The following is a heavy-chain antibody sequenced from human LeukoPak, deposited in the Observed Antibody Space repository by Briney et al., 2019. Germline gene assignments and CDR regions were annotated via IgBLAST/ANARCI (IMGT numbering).Heavy chain of an antibody. J-gene: IGHJ4*02. D-gene: IGHD3-10*01. V-gene: IGHV4-4*02. CDR2: IYHSGST. CDR3: AKSGSYYGSTSG. CDR1: GGSISSSNW. Sequence: SGTLSLTCAVSGGSISSSNWWSWVRQPPGKGLEWIGEIYHSGSTNYNPSLKSRVTISVDTSKNQFSLKLTSVTAADTAVYYCAKSGSYYGSTSGWGQGTLVTVSP.